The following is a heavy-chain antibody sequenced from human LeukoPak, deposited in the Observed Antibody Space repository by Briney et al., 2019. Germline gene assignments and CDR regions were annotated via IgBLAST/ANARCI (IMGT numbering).Heavy chain of an antibody. CDR1: GFTFSSYW. V-gene: IGHV3-74*01. J-gene: IGHJ4*02. CDR3: ARDLGYCSSTSCYTFDY. Sequence: GGSLRLSCAASGFTFSSYWMHWVRQAPGKGLVWVSRINSDGSSTSYADSVKGRFTISRDNAKNTLYLQMNSLRAEDTAVYYCARDLGYCSSTSCYTFDYWGQGTLVTVSS. CDR2: INSDGSST. D-gene: IGHD2-2*02.